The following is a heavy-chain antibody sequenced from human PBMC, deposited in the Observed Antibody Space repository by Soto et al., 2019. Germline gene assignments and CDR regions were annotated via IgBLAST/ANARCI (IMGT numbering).Heavy chain of an antibody. J-gene: IGHJ4*02. Sequence: SETLSLTCTVSGGSISSSSYYWVWIRQPPGKGLEWIGSIYYSGSTYYNPSLKSRVTISVDTSKNQFSLKLSSVTAADTAVYYCARRKLTRFGELSGSYYFDYWGQGTLVTVSS. CDR3: ARRKLTRFGELSGSYYFDY. CDR2: IYYSGST. V-gene: IGHV4-39*01. CDR1: GGSISSSSYY. D-gene: IGHD3-10*01.